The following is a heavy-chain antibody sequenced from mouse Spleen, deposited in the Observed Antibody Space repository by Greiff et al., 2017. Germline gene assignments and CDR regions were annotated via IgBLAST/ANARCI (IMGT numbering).Heavy chain of an antibody. Sequence: EVKLVESGGGLVKPGGSLKLSCAASGFTFSDYGMHWVRQAPEKGLEWVAYISSGSSTIYYADTVKGRFTISRDNAKNTLFLQMTSLRSEDTAMYYCARRVSGFAYWGQGTLVTVSA. V-gene: IGHV5-17*01. CDR2: ISSGSSTI. J-gene: IGHJ3*01. CDR3: ARRVSGFAY. CDR1: GFTFSDYG. D-gene: IGHD3-2*02.